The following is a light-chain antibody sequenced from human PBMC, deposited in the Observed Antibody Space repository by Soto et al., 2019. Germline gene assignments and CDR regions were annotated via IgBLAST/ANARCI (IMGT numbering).Light chain of an antibody. CDR3: HQYYNSPGT. Sequence: DIVMTQSPDSLAVSLGERATINCKSSQSVLFSSNNKNYLAWYQQKPGQPPKLLIYWASTRESGVPDRFSGSGSGTDFTLTISSLQAEDVAVYYCHQYYNSPGTFGQGTKVDIK. CDR2: WAS. V-gene: IGKV4-1*01. J-gene: IGKJ1*01. CDR1: QSVLFSSNNKNY.